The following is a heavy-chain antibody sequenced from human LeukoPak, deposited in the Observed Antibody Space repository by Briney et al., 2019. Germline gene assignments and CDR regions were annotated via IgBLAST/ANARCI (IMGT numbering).Heavy chain of an antibody. Sequence: KLWGSLRLSCAASGFTFSDYYMSWIRQAPGKGLEWVSYISSSGNTIYYADSVKGRFTISRDNAKNSLYLQMNSLRAEDTAVYYCARSTRRDSEIALAEYFQHWGQGTLVTVSS. J-gene: IGHJ1*01. CDR1: GFTFSDYY. D-gene: IGHD1-26*01. CDR2: ISSSGNTI. CDR3: ARSTRRDSEIALAEYFQH. V-gene: IGHV3-11*01.